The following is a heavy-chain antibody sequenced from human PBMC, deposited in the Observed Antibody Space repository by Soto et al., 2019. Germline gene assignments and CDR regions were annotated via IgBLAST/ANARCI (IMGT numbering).Heavy chain of an antibody. CDR3: ARAYDFWSGYEASWFDP. J-gene: IGHJ5*02. Sequence: SETLSLTWTVSGGSISNYYWSWIRQPPGKGLEWIGYIYYSGSTNYNPSLKSRVTISVDTSKNQFSLKLSSVTAADTAVYYCARAYDFWSGYEASWFDPWGQGTLVTVSS. D-gene: IGHD3-3*01. CDR1: GGSISNYY. CDR2: IYYSGST. V-gene: IGHV4-59*01.